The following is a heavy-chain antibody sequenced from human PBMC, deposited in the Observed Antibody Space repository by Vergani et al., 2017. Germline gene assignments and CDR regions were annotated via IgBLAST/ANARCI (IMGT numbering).Heavy chain of an antibody. CDR3: ARDRLKWDRPYWYFDL. J-gene: IGHJ2*01. D-gene: IGHD1-26*01. V-gene: IGHV4-34*01. CDR2: INDIGTT. Sequence: QVQLQQWGAGLLKPSETLSLTCGVHGGSFSVYYWSWIRQSPGKGLEWIGAINDIGTTNYNPSLKSRVTISVDTSKTQFSLRLNSVTAADTAVYYCARDRLKWDRPYWYFDLWGRGTLVTVSS. CDR1: GGSFSVYY.